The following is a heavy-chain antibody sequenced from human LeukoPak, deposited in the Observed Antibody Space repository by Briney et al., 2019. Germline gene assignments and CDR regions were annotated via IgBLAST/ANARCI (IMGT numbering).Heavy chain of an antibody. Sequence: GESLKISCKGSGYSFTSYWIGWVRQMPGKGLEWMGIIYPGDSDARYSPSFQGQVTISADKSISTAYLQWSSLKASDTAMYYCARRTRYCSSTSCSTTASDGFDIWGQGTMVTVSS. J-gene: IGHJ3*02. CDR2: IYPGDSDA. D-gene: IGHD2-2*01. CDR1: GYSFTSYW. CDR3: ARRTRYCSSTSCSTTASDGFDI. V-gene: IGHV5-51*01.